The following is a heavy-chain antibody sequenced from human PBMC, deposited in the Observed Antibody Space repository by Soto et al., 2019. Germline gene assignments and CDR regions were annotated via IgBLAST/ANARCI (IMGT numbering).Heavy chain of an antibody. J-gene: IGHJ6*02. CDR2: ISSTAGRTS. CDR1: GFTLNTYP. D-gene: IGHD3-10*01. V-gene: IGHV3-23*01. CDR3: AKGVLSFHYGMEV. Sequence: EVQLLQSGGGFRPPGGSVRLSCATSGFTLNTYPMTWVRQAPGKGLEWVASISSTAGRTSSYADSVKGRFAIARDFSDNSVYLEMNNLRVDDTAVYFCAKGVLSFHYGMEVWGQGTTVTVSS.